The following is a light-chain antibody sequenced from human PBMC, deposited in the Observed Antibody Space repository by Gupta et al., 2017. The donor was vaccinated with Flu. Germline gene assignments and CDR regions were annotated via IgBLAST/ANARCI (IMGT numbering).Light chain of an antibody. CDR1: QGISNW. CDR2: DAS. Sequence: DIQMTQSPSSVSATVGDRVTITCRASQGISNWLVWYQQKPGKAPDLLIYDASILQTGVPSRFSGSGSGTDFTLTISSLQPEDFATYYCQQTNSFGVTFGGGTKVEI. CDR3: QQTNSFGVT. J-gene: IGKJ4*01. V-gene: IGKV1-12*01.